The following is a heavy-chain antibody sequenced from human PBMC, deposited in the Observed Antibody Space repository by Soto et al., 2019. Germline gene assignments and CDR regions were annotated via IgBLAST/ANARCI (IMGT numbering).Heavy chain of an antibody. Sequence: SVKVSCKASGGTFISYAIIWVRQAPGQGLEWMGGIIPIFGTANYAQKFQGRVTITADESTSTAYMELSSLRSEDTAVYYCARGDVVVTAANFYYYYGMDVWGQGTTVTVSS. J-gene: IGHJ6*02. CDR3: ARGDVVVTAANFYYYYGMDV. D-gene: IGHD2-2*01. CDR2: IIPIFGTA. V-gene: IGHV1-69*13. CDR1: GGTFISYA.